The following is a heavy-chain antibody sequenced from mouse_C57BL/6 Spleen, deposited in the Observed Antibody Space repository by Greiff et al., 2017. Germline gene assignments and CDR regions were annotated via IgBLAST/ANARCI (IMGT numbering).Heavy chain of an antibody. CDR3: ARKGYYGYDACAY. Sequence: QVQLKESGPGLVQPSQSLSITCTVSGFSLTSYGVHWVRQSPGKGLEWLGVIWSGGSTDYNAAFISRLSISKDNSKSQVFFKMNSLQADDTAIYYCARKGYYGYDACAYWGQGTLVTVSA. V-gene: IGHV2-2*01. CDR2: IWSGGST. CDR1: GFSLTSYG. J-gene: IGHJ3*01. D-gene: IGHD2-2*01.